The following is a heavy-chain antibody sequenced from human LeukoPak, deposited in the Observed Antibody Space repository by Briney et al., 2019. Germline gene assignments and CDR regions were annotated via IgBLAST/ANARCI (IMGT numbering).Heavy chain of an antibody. CDR3: AHRSVELIFDY. CDR2: IYWDDDK. CDR1: GFSLRTSGVG. V-gene: IGHV2-5*02. D-gene: IGHD1-7*01. Sequence: SGPTLVKPTQTLTLTCTFSGFSLRTSGVGVGWIRQPPGKALEWLAFIYWDDDKHYSPSLKSRLTITKDTSKNQVLLTMTNMDPVDTATYYCAHRSVELIFDYWGQGTLVTVSS. J-gene: IGHJ4*02.